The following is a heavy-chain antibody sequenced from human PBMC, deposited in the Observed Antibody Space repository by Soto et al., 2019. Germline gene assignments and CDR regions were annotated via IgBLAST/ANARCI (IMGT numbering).Heavy chain of an antibody. D-gene: IGHD2-15*01. CDR3: TRDEHCSGGSCYPGGRSRYFDY. CDR2: IRSKAYGGTT. Sequence: GGPLRLSCTAPGFTLGDYAMSWVRQAPGKGLEWVGFIRSKAYGGTTEYAESVKGRFTISRDDSKSIAYLQMNSLKTEDTAVYYCTRDEHCSGGSCYPGGRSRYFDYWGQGTLVTVSS. J-gene: IGHJ4*02. V-gene: IGHV3-49*04. CDR1: GFTLGDYA.